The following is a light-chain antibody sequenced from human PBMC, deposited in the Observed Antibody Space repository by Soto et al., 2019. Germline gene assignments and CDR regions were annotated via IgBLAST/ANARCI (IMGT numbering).Light chain of an antibody. V-gene: IGKV1D-12*01. Sequence: IQMTQSPSPVSASVGDRVTVTCRRVSSTWLAWYQHKPGKAPKLLIYAASSLQSGVPSRFSGSGSGTDFTLTISSLQPEDFATYYCQQAKSAPFTFGPGTTVDIK. J-gene: IGKJ3*01. CDR2: AAS. CDR3: QQAKSAPFT. CDR1: SSTW.